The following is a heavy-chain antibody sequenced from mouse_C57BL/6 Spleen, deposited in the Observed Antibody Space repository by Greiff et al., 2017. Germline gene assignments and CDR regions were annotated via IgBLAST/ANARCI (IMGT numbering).Heavy chain of an antibody. Sequence: QVQLQQSGAELVKPGASVKISCKASGYTFTSYWITWVKQRPGQGLEWIGDIYPGSGSTNYNEKFKSKATLTVDTSSSTAYMQLSSLTSEDSAVYYCARWSYDEGADYWGQGTTLTVSS. CDR1: GYTFTSYW. V-gene: IGHV1-55*01. CDR2: IYPGSGST. CDR3: ARWSYDEGADY. D-gene: IGHD2-12*01. J-gene: IGHJ2*01.